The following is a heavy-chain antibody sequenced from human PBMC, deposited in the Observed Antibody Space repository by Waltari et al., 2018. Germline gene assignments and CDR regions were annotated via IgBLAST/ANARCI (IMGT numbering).Heavy chain of an antibody. CDR2: IYTSGST. CDR1: GGSISRGSYY. V-gene: IGHV4-61*09. Sequence: QVQLQESGPGLVKPSQTLSLTCTVSGGSISRGSYYWSWIRQPAGKGLEWIGYIYTSGSTNYNPSLKSRVTISVDTSKNQFSLKLSSVTAADTAVYYCAREFYGDYYYYGMDVWGQGTTVTVSS. J-gene: IGHJ6*02. D-gene: IGHD4-17*01. CDR3: AREFYGDYYYYGMDV.